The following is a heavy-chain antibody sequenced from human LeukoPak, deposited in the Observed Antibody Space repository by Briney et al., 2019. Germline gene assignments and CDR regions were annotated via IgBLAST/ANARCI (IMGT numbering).Heavy chain of an antibody. CDR2: ISYDGRDK. CDR1: GFSFSTYA. V-gene: IGHV3-30*04. D-gene: IGHD3-10*01. CDR3: ARVTDIYGSVDP. J-gene: IGHJ5*02. Sequence: GGSLRLSCAASGFSFSTYAIHWVRQAPGRGLEWVAVISYDGRDKHHVDSVKGRFIISRDNSKNTLYLQMNSLRAEDTAVYYCARVTDIYGSVDPWGQGTLVTVSS.